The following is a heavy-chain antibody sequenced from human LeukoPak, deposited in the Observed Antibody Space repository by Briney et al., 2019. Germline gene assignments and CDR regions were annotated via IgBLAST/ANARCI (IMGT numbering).Heavy chain of an antibody. J-gene: IGHJ4*02. Sequence: GGSLRLSCAASGFTCSSYSMNWVRQAPGKGLEWVSSISSSSSYIYYADSVKGRFTISRDNAKNSLYLQMNCLRAEDTAVYYCARAGDRYYYDSSGYYPDYWGQGTLVTVSS. CDR2: ISSSSSYI. D-gene: IGHD3-22*01. V-gene: IGHV3-21*01. CDR1: GFTCSSYS. CDR3: ARAGDRYYYDSSGYYPDY.